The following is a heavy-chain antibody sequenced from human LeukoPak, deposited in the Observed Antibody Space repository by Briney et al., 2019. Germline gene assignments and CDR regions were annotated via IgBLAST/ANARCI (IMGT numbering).Heavy chain of an antibody. D-gene: IGHD2-15*01. CDR2: IYSGGST. J-gene: IGHJ4*02. Sequence: GGSLRLSCAASGFTVSSNYMSWVRQAPGKGLEWVSVIYSGGSTYYADSVKGRFTISRDNSKNTLYLKMNSLRAEDPAVYYCPSTQRGDYFDYWGQGTLVTVSS. CDR1: GFTVSSNY. V-gene: IGHV3-66*01. CDR3: PSTQRGDYFDY.